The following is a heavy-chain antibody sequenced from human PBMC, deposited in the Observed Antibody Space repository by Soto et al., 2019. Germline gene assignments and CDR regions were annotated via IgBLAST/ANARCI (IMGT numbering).Heavy chain of an antibody. D-gene: IGHD1-26*01. CDR3: AKAIGTLEPFEY. CDR2: ISGSGGST. V-gene: IGHV3-23*01. CDR1: GFSFSSYA. J-gene: IGHJ4*02. Sequence: EVQLLESGGGLVQPGGSLRLSCAASGFSFSSYAMSWVRQAPGKGLEWVSSISGSGGSTYYADSVKGRFTISRDSSENTLYLQMNSLRAEDTAVYYCAKAIGTLEPFEYCGQGTLGTVSS.